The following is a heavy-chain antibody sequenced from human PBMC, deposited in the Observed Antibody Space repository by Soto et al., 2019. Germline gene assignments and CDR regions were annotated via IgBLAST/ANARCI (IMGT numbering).Heavy chain of an antibody. CDR2: IIPIFGTA. Sequence: QVQLVQSGAEVKKPGSSVKVSCKASGGTFSSYAISWVRQAPGQGLEWMGGIIPIFGTANYAQKFQGRVTITADESTSTAYMELSSLRSEDTAVYYCARDLVSRGSGSYYVDYYYYGMDVWGQGTTVTVSS. CDR1: GGTFSSYA. V-gene: IGHV1-69*01. J-gene: IGHJ6*02. CDR3: ARDLVSRGSGSYYVDYYYYGMDV. D-gene: IGHD3-10*01.